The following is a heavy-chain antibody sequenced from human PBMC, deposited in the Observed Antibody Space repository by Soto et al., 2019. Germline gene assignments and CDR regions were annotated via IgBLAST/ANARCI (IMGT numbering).Heavy chain of an antibody. J-gene: IGHJ4*02. CDR2: ISSTSGTI. V-gene: IGHV3-48*02. CDR3: AQVGGSYSTAIDY. CDR1: GFRFGSYS. D-gene: IGHD1-26*01. Sequence: GGSLRLSCAASGFRFGSYSMNWVRQAPGQGLEWLSYISSTSGTIYYADSVKGRFTISRDNAKNSLYLQMSSLRDDGTAVYYCAQVGGSYSTAIDYWGQGTLVTVSS.